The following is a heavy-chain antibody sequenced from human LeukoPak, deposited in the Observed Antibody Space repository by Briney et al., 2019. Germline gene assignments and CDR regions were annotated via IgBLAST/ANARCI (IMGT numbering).Heavy chain of an antibody. CDR1: GFTVSSNY. J-gene: IGHJ4*02. D-gene: IGHD6-13*01. V-gene: IGHV3-53*01. Sequence: GSLRLSCAATGFTVSSNYMSWVRQAPGKGLEWVSVIYSGGSTYYADSVKGRFTISRDNSKNTLYLQMNSLRAEDTAVYYCARAYSTAAGSFFDYWGQGTLVTVSS. CDR3: ARAYSTAAGSFFDY. CDR2: IYSGGST.